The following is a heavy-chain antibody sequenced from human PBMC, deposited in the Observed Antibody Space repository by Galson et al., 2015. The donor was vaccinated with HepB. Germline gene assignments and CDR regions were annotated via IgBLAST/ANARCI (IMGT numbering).Heavy chain of an antibody. Sequence: SLRLSCAASGFTFSSYAMHWVRQAPGKGLEWVAVISYDGSNKYYADSVKGRFTISRDNSKNTLYLQMNSLRAEDTAVYYCARDSGYYDFWSGYRYYMDVWGKGTTVTVSS. D-gene: IGHD3-3*01. J-gene: IGHJ6*03. CDR3: ARDSGYYDFWSGYRYYMDV. CDR2: ISYDGSNK. V-gene: IGHV3-30-3*01. CDR1: GFTFSSYA.